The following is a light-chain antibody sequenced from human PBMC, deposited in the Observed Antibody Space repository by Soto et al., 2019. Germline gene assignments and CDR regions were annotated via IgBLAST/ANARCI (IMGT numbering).Light chain of an antibody. J-gene: IGKJ3*01. CDR2: RTS. V-gene: IGKV3-20*01. CDR3: QQYNNWPPFT. CDR1: QSVSSSY. Sequence: EIVLTQSPGTLSLSPGERATLSCRASQSVSSSYLAWYQQKPGQAPRLLIYRTSNRATGIPDRFSGSGSGTDFTLTISRLEPEDFAVYYCQQYNNWPPFTFGPGTKVDIK.